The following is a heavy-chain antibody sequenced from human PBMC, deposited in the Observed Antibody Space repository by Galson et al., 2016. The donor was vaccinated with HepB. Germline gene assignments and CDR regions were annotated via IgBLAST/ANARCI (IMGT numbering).Heavy chain of an antibody. CDR1: GLTFSNAW. D-gene: IGHD1-26*01. CDR3: ARDGEWEPDYGMDV. CDR2: ISLYSSTI. Sequence: SLRLSCAASGLTFSNAWMSWVRQAPGKGLEWISYISLYSSTIYYADSVKGRFTIPRDNAERSLFLQMSSLRAEDTAVYYCARDGEWEPDYGMDVWGQGTTVTVSS. V-gene: IGHV3-48*01. J-gene: IGHJ6*02.